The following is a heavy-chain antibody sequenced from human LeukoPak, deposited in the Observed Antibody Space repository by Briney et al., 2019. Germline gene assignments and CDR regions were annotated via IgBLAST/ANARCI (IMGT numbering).Heavy chain of an antibody. D-gene: IGHD2-2*01. V-gene: IGHV4-34*01. Sequence: SETLSLTCAVYGGSFSGYYWSWIRQPPGKGLEWIGEINHSGSTNYNPSLKSRVTISVDTSKNQFSLELSSVTAADTAVYYCARVSIVVVLTKPTNWFDPWGQGTLVTVSS. CDR2: INHSGST. J-gene: IGHJ5*02. CDR1: GGSFSGYY. CDR3: ARVSIVVVLTKPTNWFDP.